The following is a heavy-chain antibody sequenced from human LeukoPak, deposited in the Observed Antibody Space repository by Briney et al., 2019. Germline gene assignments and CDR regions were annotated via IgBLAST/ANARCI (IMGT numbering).Heavy chain of an antibody. J-gene: IGHJ4*02. CDR2: ISGSGGST. Sequence: GGSLRLSCAASGFTFSSYTMSWVRQAPGKGLEWVSGISGSGGSTYYADSVKGRFTISRDNSKNTVYLQMNSLRAEDTAVYYCAKEKWKQQVVMDYWGQGTLLTVSS. V-gene: IGHV3-23*01. D-gene: IGHD6-13*01. CDR1: GFTFSSYT. CDR3: AKEKWKQQVVMDY.